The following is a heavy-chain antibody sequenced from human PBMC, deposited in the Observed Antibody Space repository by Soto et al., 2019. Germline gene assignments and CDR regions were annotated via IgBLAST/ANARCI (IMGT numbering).Heavy chain of an antibody. CDR1: GFSLNTYGVG. V-gene: IGHV2-5*02. CDR3: ARALGSWGAYSLDY. CDR2: IYWDDDK. Sequence: QITLKESGPTLVKPTQTLTLTCTVSGFSLNTYGVGVGWIRQPPGKPLEWLALIYWDDDKRYSPSLKSRLTITKDTSKNQVVLTMTNMDPVETVQYYCARALGSWGAYSLDYWGQGTLVTVSS. J-gene: IGHJ4*02. D-gene: IGHD2-15*01.